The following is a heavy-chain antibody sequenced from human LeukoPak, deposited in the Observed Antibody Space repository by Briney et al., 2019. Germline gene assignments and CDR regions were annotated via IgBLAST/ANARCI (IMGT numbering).Heavy chain of an antibody. D-gene: IGHD3-16*01. CDR2: IRYDGNNK. CDR1: GFIFNKYG. CDR3: AKVSLFMINDAFDV. J-gene: IGHJ3*01. V-gene: IGHV3-30*02. Sequence: GGSLRLSCAVPGFIFNKYGMHWVRQAPGKGLEWVAFIRYDGNNKNYADSVKGRFTISRDNSKNTLYPQLNSLRAEDTAVYYCAKVSLFMINDAFDVWGQGTVVTVSS.